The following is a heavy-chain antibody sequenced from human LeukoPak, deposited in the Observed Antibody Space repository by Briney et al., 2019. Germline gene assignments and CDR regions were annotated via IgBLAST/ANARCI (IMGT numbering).Heavy chain of an antibody. V-gene: IGHV3-48*04. D-gene: IGHD3/OR15-3a*01. Sequence: GGSLRLSCAASGFSLSGYSMNWVRQAPGKGLEWVSYISSSSSTIFDADSVKGRFTISRDNAKNALYLQMNSLRAEDTAVYYCVREPEPRGLNWFDPWGQGTLVTVSS. CDR3: VREPEPRGLNWFDP. J-gene: IGHJ5*02. CDR2: ISSSSSTI. CDR1: GFSLSGYS.